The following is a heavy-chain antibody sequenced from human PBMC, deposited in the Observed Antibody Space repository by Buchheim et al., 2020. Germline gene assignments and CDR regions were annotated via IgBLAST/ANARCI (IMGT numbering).Heavy chain of an antibody. CDR1: GYTFIDYY. J-gene: IGHJ6*02. CDR3: ARASRDGYNWVGMDV. V-gene: IGHV1-2*04. D-gene: IGHD5-24*01. Sequence: QVQLVQSGAEVKKPGASVKVSCKASGYTFIDYYMHWVRQAPGQGLEWMGWINPNSGGTNYALKFQDWVTMTRDTSISTAYMELNSLRSDDTAVYYCARASRDGYNWVGMDVWGQGTT. CDR2: INPNSGGT.